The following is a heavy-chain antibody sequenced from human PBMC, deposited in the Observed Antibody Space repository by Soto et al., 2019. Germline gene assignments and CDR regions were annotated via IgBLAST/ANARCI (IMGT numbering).Heavy chain of an antibody. D-gene: IGHD6-19*01. J-gene: IGHJ4*02. V-gene: IGHV4-31*03. CDR1: GGSISSGGYH. CDR2: IYYSGST. CDR3: AGRIAVAGYFDY. Sequence: SETLSLTCTVSGGSISSGGYHWSWIRQHPGKGLEWIGYIYYSGSTYYNPSLKSRVTISVDTSKNQFSLKLSSVTAADTAVYYCAGRIAVAGYFDYWGQGTLVTVSS.